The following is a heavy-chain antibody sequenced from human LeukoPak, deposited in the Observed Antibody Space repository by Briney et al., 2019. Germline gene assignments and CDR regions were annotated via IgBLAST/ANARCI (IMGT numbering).Heavy chain of an antibody. V-gene: IGHV3-23*01. J-gene: IGHJ3*02. CDR2: ISDSGEST. Sequence: GGSLRLSCVASGFRFSSHAMSWVRQAPGKGLEWVSSISDSGESTYYADSVKGRFTISRDNSKNTLYLQMNSLRAEDTAVYYCAKLTFDIWGQGTVVTVSS. CDR1: GFRFSSHA. CDR3: AKLTFDI.